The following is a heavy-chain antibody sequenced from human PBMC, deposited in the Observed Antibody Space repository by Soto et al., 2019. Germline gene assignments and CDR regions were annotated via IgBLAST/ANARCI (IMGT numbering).Heavy chain of an antibody. D-gene: IGHD6-13*01. V-gene: IGHV1-3*01. CDR2: INAGNGNT. CDR1: GYTFTSYA. Sequence: GASVKVSCKASGYTFTSYAMHWVRQAPGQWLEWMGWINAGNGNTKYSQKFQGRVTITRDTSASTAYMELSSLRSEDTAVYYCARNFETGYSSSPGGFYYFDYWGQGTLVTVSS. CDR3: ARNFETGYSSSPGGFYYFDY. J-gene: IGHJ4*02.